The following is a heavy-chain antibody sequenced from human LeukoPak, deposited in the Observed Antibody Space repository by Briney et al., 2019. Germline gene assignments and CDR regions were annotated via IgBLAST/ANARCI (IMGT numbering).Heavy chain of an antibody. CDR2: IYYSVST. D-gene: IGHD3-3*01. V-gene: IGHV4-39*01. CDR1: GGSISSSSYY. CDR3: ARHLAIFGVVINNWFDP. Sequence: PSETLSLTCTVSGGSISSSSYYWGWIRQPPGKGLEWIGSIYYSVSTYYNPSLKSRVTISVDTSKNQFSLKLSSVTAADTAVYYCARHLAIFGVVINNWFDPWGQGTLVTVSS. J-gene: IGHJ5*02.